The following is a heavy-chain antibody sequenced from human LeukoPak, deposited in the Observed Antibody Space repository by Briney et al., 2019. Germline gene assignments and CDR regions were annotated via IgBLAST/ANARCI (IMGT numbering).Heavy chain of an antibody. D-gene: IGHD3-10*01. Sequence: GGSLRLSCAASGFTFSSYSMNWVRQAPGRGLEWVSYISSSSSTIYYADSVKGRFTISRDNAKNSLYLQMNSLRAEDTAVYYRARGSLSYYGSGNCFDIWGQGTMVTVSS. V-gene: IGHV3-48*04. CDR2: ISSSSSTI. J-gene: IGHJ3*02. CDR3: ARGSLSYYGSGNCFDI. CDR1: GFTFSSYS.